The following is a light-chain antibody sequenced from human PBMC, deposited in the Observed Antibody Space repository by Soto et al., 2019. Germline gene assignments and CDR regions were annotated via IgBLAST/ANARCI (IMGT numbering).Light chain of an antibody. CDR2: KAS. Sequence: DIQMTQSPSTLSASVGDRVTITCRASQSISSWLAWYQQKPGKAPKLLIYKASSLESGVPSRFSGSGSGTEVPLTISSLQPDDFATYYCEQYNSYSSWTFGQGTKVEIK. J-gene: IGKJ1*01. CDR3: EQYNSYSSWT. CDR1: QSISSW. V-gene: IGKV1-5*03.